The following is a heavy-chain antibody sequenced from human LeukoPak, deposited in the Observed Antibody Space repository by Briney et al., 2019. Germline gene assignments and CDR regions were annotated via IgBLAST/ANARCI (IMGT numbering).Heavy chain of an antibody. J-gene: IGHJ4*02. D-gene: IGHD2/OR15-2a*01. CDR1: GGSFSGYY. Sequence: SETLSLTCAVYGGSFSGYYWSWIRQPPGKGLEWIGEINHSGSINYNPSLKSRVTISLDTSKNQFSLELSSVTAADTAVYYCAGHHPRNTVDFWGQGTLVTVSS. V-gene: IGHV4-34*01. CDR3: AGHHPRNTVDF. CDR2: INHSGSI.